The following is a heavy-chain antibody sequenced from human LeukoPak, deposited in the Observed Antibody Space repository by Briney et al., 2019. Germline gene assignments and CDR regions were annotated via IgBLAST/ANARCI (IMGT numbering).Heavy chain of an antibody. CDR1: GGSISSSSYY. Sequence: SETLSLTCTVSGGSISSSSYYWGWIRQPPGKGLEWIGSIYYSGSTYYNPSLKSRVTISVDTSKNQFSLKLSSVIAADTAVYYCARRSCGGDCYPGYYYYMDVWGKGTTVTVSS. J-gene: IGHJ6*03. CDR3: ARRSCGGDCYPGYYYYMDV. D-gene: IGHD2-21*02. V-gene: IGHV4-39*01. CDR2: IYYSGST.